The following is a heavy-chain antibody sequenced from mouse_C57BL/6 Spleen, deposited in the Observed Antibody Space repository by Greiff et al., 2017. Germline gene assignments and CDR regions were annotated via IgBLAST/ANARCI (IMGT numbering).Heavy chain of an antibody. CDR2: IRLKSDNYAT. CDR1: GLTFSNYW. D-gene: IGHD2-1*01. Sequence: EVQLQASGGGLVQPGGSMKLSCVASGLTFSNYWMNWVRQSPEKGLEWVAQIRLKSDNYATQYAESVKGRFTISRDDSKSSVYLQMNNLRAEDTGIYYCTPYGNYDYFYYWGQGTTLTVSS. CDR3: TPYGNYDYFYY. V-gene: IGHV6-3*01. J-gene: IGHJ2*01.